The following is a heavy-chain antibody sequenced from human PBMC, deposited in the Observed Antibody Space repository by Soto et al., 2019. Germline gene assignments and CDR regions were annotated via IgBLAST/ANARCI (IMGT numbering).Heavy chain of an antibody. J-gene: IGHJ4*02. CDR2: VSHSGIT. CDR3: ARSNPSRPDY. D-gene: IGHD6-6*01. Sequence: QVQLQQWGAGLLKPSETLSLTCGVYGGSFSGYYWSWIRQPPGKGLEWIGEVSHSGITNYNPSLQRGVHISVDAAKTHLSLKVSSVTAGDTGVYYCARSNPSRPDYWGQGTLVTVSS. V-gene: IGHV4-34*02. CDR1: GGSFSGYY.